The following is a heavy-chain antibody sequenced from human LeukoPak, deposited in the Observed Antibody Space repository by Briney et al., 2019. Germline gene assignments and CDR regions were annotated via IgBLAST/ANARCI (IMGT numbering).Heavy chain of an antibody. CDR1: GGSISSYY. CDR2: VFTSAIISGNT. D-gene: IGHD6-19*01. CDR3: ARAGYNSGWYGFDY. J-gene: IGHJ4*02. Sequence: SETLSLTCTVSGGSISSYYWSWIRQPPGKGLEWIGRVFTSAIISGNTNYNPSLKSRVTMSVDSSKNQFSLKLSSVTAADTAVYYCARAGYNSGWYGFDYWGQGTLVTVSS. V-gene: IGHV4-4*07.